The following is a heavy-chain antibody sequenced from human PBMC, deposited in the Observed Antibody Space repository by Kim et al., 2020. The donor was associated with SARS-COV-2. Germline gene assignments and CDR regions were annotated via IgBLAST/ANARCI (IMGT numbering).Heavy chain of an antibody. Sequence: GGSLRLSCAASGFTFSSYAMSWVRQAPGKGLEWVSAISGSGGSTYYADSVKGRFTISRDNSKNTLYLQMNSLRAEDTAVYYCAKEWCSSTSCPRGSYYGMDVWGQGTTVTVSS. V-gene: IGHV3-23*01. CDR3: AKEWCSSTSCPRGSYYGMDV. CDR2: ISGSGGST. J-gene: IGHJ6*02. D-gene: IGHD2-2*01. CDR1: GFTFSSYA.